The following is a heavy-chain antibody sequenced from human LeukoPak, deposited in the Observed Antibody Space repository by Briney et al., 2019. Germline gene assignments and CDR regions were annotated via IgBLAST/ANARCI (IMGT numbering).Heavy chain of an antibody. CDR2: ISGSGGSA. V-gene: IGHV3-23*01. D-gene: IGHD4-17*01. CDR1: GFTFSSNA. J-gene: IGHJ5*02. Sequence: GSLRLSCAASGFTFSSNAMSWVRQAPGKGLEWVSAISGSGGSAFYADSVKGRFTISRDSSKNTLYLQMNSLRAEDTAVYYCAKDLGTTVTTGWFDPWGQGTLVTVSS. CDR3: AKDLGTTVTTGWFDP.